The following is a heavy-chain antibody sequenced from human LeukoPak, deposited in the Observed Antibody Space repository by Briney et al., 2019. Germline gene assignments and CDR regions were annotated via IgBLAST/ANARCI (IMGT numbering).Heavy chain of an antibody. J-gene: IGHJ4*02. CDR2: ISYSGST. CDR1: GGSISSSSYY. D-gene: IGHD4-17*01. Sequence: RPSETLSLTCTVSGGSISSSSYYWGWIRQPPGKGLEWIGSISYSGSTYYNPSLKSRVTMSVDTSKNQFSLKLSSVTAADTAVYYCARDRRPGNYGDYGGFDCWGQGTLVTVSS. V-gene: IGHV4-39*07. CDR3: ARDRRPGNYGDYGGFDC.